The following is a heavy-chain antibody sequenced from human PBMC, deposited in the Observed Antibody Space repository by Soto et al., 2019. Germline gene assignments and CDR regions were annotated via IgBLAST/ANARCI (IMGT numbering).Heavy chain of an antibody. CDR2: IYPGDSDT. Sequence: RGESLKISCKGSGYSFTSYWIGWVRQMPGKGLEWMGIIYPGDSDTRYSPSFQGQVTISADKSISTAYLQWSSLKASDTAMYYCARFYGGYCSGGSCSYNWFDPWGQGTLVTVSS. CDR1: GYSFTSYW. CDR3: ARFYGGYCSGGSCSYNWFDP. D-gene: IGHD2-15*01. V-gene: IGHV5-51*01. J-gene: IGHJ5*02.